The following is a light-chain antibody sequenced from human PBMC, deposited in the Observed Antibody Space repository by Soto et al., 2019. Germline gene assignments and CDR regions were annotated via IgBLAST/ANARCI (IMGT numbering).Light chain of an antibody. V-gene: IGLV1-40*01. Sequence: QLVLTQPPSVSGAPGQRVTISCTGSSSNIGAGYDVHWYQQLPGTAPKLLVYTNSNRPSGVPDRFSGSKSGTSASLAITGLQAEDEADYSCQSYDSSLSGFVFGTGTQLTVL. CDR3: QSYDSSLSGFV. CDR1: SSNIGAGYD. CDR2: TNS. J-gene: IGLJ7*01.